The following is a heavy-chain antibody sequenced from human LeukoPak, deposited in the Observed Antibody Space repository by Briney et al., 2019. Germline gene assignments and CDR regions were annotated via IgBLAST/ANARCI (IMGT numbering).Heavy chain of an antibody. J-gene: IGHJ6*03. D-gene: IGHD5-12*01. Sequence: GGSLRLSCAASGFTFSSYAMHWVRQAPGKGLEYVSAISSNGGSTYYANSVKGRFTISRDNSKNTLYLQMGSLRAEDMAVYYCARSIGSRYYYYYCMDVWGKGTTVTVSS. CDR3: ARSIGSRYYYYYCMDV. V-gene: IGHV3-64*01. CDR2: ISSNGGST. CDR1: GFTFSSYA.